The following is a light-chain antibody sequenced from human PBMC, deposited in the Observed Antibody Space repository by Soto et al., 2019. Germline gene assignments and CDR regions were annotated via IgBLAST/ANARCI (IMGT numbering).Light chain of an antibody. CDR2: AAS. CDR1: QDIAIY. Sequence: IQLTQSPSSLSASVGDRVTITCRASQDIAIYLACHQQKPGAAPKLLIYAASTLYGGVPSRFSGSRSGADFAITVNSPQAEDCSTYFGKYHRMYPQTVGGGTKGDIK. CDR3: KYHRMYPQT. V-gene: IGKV1-9*01. J-gene: IGKJ4*01.